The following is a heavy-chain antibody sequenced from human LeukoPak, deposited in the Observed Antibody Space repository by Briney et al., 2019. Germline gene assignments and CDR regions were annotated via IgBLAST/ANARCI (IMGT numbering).Heavy chain of an antibody. D-gene: IGHD6-19*01. CDR3: ARDLSRVAGTYYFDY. Sequence: VSLKVSCKTSGYTFTDYFVHWVRQAPGQGLEWMGWINPNSGDTDYAQKFQGRVTMTGDTSISTAYMDLSRLRPDDTAVYYCARDLSRVAGTYYFDYWGQGTLVTVSS. CDR2: INPNSGDT. J-gene: IGHJ4*02. CDR1: GYTFTDYF. V-gene: IGHV1-2*02.